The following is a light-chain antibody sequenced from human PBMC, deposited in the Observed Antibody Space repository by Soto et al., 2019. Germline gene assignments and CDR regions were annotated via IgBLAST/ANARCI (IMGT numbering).Light chain of an antibody. CDR2: DAS. V-gene: IGKV1-5*01. Sequence: DIQVTQSPPTLSASVGDGVTITCRACQTISTWMAWYQQKPGTAPNLLLLDASALQSGVASRFSGSGSGTEFTLIISGLKPDDSATYSCQQYTNTNNPWMFGQGTKVDIK. J-gene: IGKJ1*01. CDR1: QTISTW. CDR3: QQYTNTNNPWM.